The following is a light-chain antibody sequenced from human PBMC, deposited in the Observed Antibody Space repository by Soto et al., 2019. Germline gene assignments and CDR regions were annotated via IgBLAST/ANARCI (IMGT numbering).Light chain of an antibody. J-gene: IGKJ4*01. CDR3: QQYNKWPLT. CDR2: DAS. Sequence: EIVMTQSPATLSVSPGETATLSCRASQSVSSNLAWYQQKPGQAPRLLIYDASTRAADVPARFSGSESGTDFTLTISSLQSEDFAFYYCQQYNKWPLTFGGGTKVEIK. CDR1: QSVSSN. V-gene: IGKV3-15*01.